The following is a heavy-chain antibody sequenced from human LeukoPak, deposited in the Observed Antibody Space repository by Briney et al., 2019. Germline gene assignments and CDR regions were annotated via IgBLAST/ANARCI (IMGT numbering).Heavy chain of an antibody. D-gene: IGHD4-17*01. Sequence: TSETLSLTCTDSGGSISSSSYYWGWIRQPPGKGLEWIGSIFYSGSTYYSPSLKSRVTISVDTSKNQFSLKLSSVTAADTAVYYCARRAADYGDYGRVGWRFDYWGQGTLVTVSS. V-gene: IGHV4-39*01. CDR3: ARRAADYGDYGRVGWRFDY. CDR1: GGSISSSSYY. J-gene: IGHJ4*02. CDR2: IFYSGST.